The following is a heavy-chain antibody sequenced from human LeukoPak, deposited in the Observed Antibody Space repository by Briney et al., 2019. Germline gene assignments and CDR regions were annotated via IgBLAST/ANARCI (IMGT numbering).Heavy chain of an antibody. Sequence: SETLSLTCAVYGGSFSGYYWSWIRQPPGKGLEWIGEINHSGSTNYNPSLKSRVTISVDTSKNQFSLKLSSVTAADTAVYYCARGGKRITMVRGVISWGQETLVTVSS. CDR1: GGSFSGYY. CDR2: INHSGST. D-gene: IGHD3-10*01. J-gene: IGHJ5*02. V-gene: IGHV4-34*01. CDR3: ARGGKRITMVRGVIS.